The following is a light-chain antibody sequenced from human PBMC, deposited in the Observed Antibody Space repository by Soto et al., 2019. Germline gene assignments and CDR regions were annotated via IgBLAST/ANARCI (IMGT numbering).Light chain of an antibody. Sequence: DIQLTQSPSFLSASVGDRVTITCRASQGINTYLAWYQQKLVKAPKVLIYDASKLQSGVPSRFSGSGSGTEFTLTISSLQPEDFATYFCQQFNTYSSFGGGTKVEIK. CDR2: DAS. V-gene: IGKV1-9*01. CDR1: QGINTY. CDR3: QQFNTYSS. J-gene: IGKJ4*01.